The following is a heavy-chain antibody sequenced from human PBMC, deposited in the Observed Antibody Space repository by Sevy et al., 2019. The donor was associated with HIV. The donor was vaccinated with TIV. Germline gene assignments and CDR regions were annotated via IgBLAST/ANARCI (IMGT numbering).Heavy chain of an antibody. D-gene: IGHD6-13*01. CDR1: GFSFRRFG. J-gene: IGHJ6*02. V-gene: IGHV3-30*18. CDR3: VNSWGRFVGSSWLYYYYGMDV. CDR2: ISDDGSDK. Sequence: GGSLRLSCAASGFSFRRFGMHWVRQAPGKGLEWVAQISDDGSDKNYGDSMKGRITISRDNYGDKVYLQMNSLRAEDTGGYYCVNSWGRFVGSSWLYYYYGMDVWGQGTTVTVSS.